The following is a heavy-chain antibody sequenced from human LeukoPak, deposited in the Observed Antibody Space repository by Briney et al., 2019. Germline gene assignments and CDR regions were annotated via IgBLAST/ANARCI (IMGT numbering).Heavy chain of an antibody. V-gene: IGHV1-2*02. CDR2: INPNSGGT. CDR1: AYIFTGYY. J-gene: IGHJ3*02. D-gene: IGHD3-16*02. CDR3: ARGVDDYVWGSYRQGEAFDI. Sequence: GASVKVSCKASAYIFTGYYMNWVRQAPGQGLEWMGWINPNSGGTKYAQGFQGRVTMTRDTSLSTAYVELSRLRSDDTAVYYCARGVDDYVWGSYRQGEAFDIWGQGTMVTDSS.